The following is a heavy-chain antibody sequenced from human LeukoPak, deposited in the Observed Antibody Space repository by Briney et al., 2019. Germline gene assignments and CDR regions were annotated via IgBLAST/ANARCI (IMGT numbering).Heavy chain of an antibody. V-gene: IGHV1-18*01. Sequence: ASVKVSCKASGYTFTSYGISWVRQAPGQGLEWMGWISAYNGNTNYAQKLQGRVTMTTDTSTSTAYMELSSLRSEDTAVYYCASSITMVRGVIIISGAFDIWGQGTMVTVSS. CDR2: ISAYNGNT. D-gene: IGHD3-10*01. CDR3: ASSITMVRGVIIISGAFDI. J-gene: IGHJ3*02. CDR1: GYTFTSYG.